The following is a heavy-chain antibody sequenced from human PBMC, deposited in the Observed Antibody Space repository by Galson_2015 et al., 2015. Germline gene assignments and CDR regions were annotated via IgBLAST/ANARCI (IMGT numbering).Heavy chain of an antibody. CDR2: SSSSYT. CDR3: ARDGGYLVGQLHMGGIDY. D-gene: IGHD2-2*01. V-gene: IGHV3-11*06. Sequence: SSSSYTTYADSVKGRFTISRDNAKNSLYLQMNSLRDEDTAVYYCARDGGYLVGQLHMGGIDYWGQGTLVTVSS. J-gene: IGHJ4*02.